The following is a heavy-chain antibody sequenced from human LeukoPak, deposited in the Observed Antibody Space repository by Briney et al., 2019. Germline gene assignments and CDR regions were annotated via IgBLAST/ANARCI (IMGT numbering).Heavy chain of an antibody. CDR2: IYYSGST. CDR3: ASQIAAAGGEYFQH. CDR1: GGSFSGYY. J-gene: IGHJ1*01. Sequence: SETLSLTCAVYGGSFSGYYWSWIRQPPGKGLERIGYIYYSGSTNYNPSLKSRVTISVDTSKNQFSLKLSSVTAADTAVYYCASQIAAAGGEYFQHWGQGTLVTVSS. D-gene: IGHD6-13*01. V-gene: IGHV4-59*08.